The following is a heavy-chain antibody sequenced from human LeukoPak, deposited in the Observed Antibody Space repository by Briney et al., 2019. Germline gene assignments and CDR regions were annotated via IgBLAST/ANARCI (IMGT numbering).Heavy chain of an antibody. CDR3: ARDMFSWVTTPQAGDH. CDR1: GFTFSSYR. V-gene: IGHV3-48*01. CDR2: ISSSSSTI. J-gene: IGHJ4*02. D-gene: IGHD4-17*01. Sequence: PGGSLRLSCAASGFTFSSYRMNWVRQAPGKGLEWVSYISSSSSTIYYADSVKGRFTISRDNAKNSLYLQMNSLRAEDTAVYYCARDMFSWVTTPQAGDHWGQGTLVTVSS.